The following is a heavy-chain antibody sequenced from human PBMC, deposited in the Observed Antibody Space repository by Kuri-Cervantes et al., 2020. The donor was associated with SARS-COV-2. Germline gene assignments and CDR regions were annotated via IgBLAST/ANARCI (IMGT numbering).Heavy chain of an antibody. CDR1: GFTFSDYY. V-gene: IGHV3-11*04. Sequence: LSLTCAASGFTFSDYYMSWIRQALGKGLEWVSSISSSSSTIYYADSVKGRFTISRDNAKNSLYLQMNSLRAEDTAVYYCTTDPTILGVGDADYWGQGTLVTVSS. J-gene: IGHJ4*02. CDR2: ISSSSSTI. CDR3: TTDPTILGVGDADY. D-gene: IGHD3-3*01.